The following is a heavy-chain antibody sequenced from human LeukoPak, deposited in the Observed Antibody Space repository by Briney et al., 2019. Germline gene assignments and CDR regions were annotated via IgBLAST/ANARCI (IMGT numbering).Heavy chain of an antibody. J-gene: IGHJ4*02. Sequence: GGSLRLSCAVSGFTFRNYGMHWVRQAPGKGLEWLGVIWYDGSEKYYTDSVKGRFTISRDNSKNTLYLQMNSLRFEDTAVYYCTREYSGSWYHFGYWGQGTLVTVSP. D-gene: IGHD5-12*01. CDR1: GFTFRNYG. CDR2: IWYDGSEK. V-gene: IGHV3-33*01. CDR3: TREYSGSWYHFGY.